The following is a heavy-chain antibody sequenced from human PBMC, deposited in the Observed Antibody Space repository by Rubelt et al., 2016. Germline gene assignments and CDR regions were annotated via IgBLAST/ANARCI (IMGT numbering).Heavy chain of an antibody. D-gene: IGHD4-17*01. J-gene: IGHJ4*02. V-gene: IGHV4-39*07. CDR3: ARDASTDYDFDY. CDR2: IYYRGST. Sequence: QLQLQESGPGLVKPSETLSLTCTVSGGSISSSSYYWGWIRQPPGKGLEWIGSIYYRGSTHYNPSLNSRVPISLDTSNNQFSLNLNAVTAADTAGYYCARDASTDYDFDYWGQGSLVTVSS. CDR1: GGSISSSSYY.